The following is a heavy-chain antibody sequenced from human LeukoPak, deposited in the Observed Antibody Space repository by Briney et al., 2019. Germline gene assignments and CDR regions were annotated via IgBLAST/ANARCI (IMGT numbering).Heavy chain of an antibody. V-gene: IGHV1-18*01. Sequence: ASVKVSCKASGYTFTSYGISWVRQAPGQGLEWMGWISPYNGNTNYAQKLQGRVTMTTDTSTSTAYMELRSLRSDDTAVYYCARDEAYYYDSSGYYPLGAFDIWGQGTMVTVSS. J-gene: IGHJ3*02. CDR2: ISPYNGNT. D-gene: IGHD3-22*01. CDR3: ARDEAYYYDSSGYYPLGAFDI. CDR1: GYTFTSYG.